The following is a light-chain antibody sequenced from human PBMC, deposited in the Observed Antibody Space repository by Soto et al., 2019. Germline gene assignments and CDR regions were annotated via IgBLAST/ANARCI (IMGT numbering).Light chain of an antibody. Sequence: SVLTHPASVSDSPGQSITISCTGTSRDVGGSNFVSWYRQHPGKPPKLIIYDVANRPSGVSNRFSGSKSGSTASLIISRLQTEDEADYYCVSYTSSTTYVFGTGTRSPS. CDR3: VSYTSSTTYV. J-gene: IGLJ1*01. CDR1: SRDVGGSNF. V-gene: IGLV2-14*03. CDR2: DVA.